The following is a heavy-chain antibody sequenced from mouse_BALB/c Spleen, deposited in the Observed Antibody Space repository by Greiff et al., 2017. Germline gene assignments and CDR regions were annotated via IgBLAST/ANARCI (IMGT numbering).Heavy chain of an antibody. CDR1: GFTFSSYG. CDR2: INSNGGST. CDR3: ARDGNYRAFDN. V-gene: IGHV5-6-3*01. J-gene: IGHJ2*01. Sequence: EVQVVESGGGLVQPGGSLKLSCAASGFTFSSYGMSWVRQTPDKRLELVATINSNGGSTYYPDSVKGRFTISRDNAKNTLYLQMSSLKSEDTAMYYCARDGNYRAFDNWGQGTTRTVSS. D-gene: IGHD2-1*01.